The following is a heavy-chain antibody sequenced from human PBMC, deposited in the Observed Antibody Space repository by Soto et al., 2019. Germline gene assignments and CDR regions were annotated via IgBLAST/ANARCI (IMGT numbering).Heavy chain of an antibody. CDR2: IYPGECDN. CDR3: VFGGYGHHRNLFYF. CDR1: GYSFTTFW. D-gene: IGHD3-3*01. J-gene: IGHJ4*01. V-gene: IGHV5-51*01. Sequence: GECMTISYERFGYSFTTFWLGRVRPMPGKDMEWMGVIYPGECDNRYSPSFQRQVTIPADKSISTAYLQAHSLKGSDTGVFYCVFGGYGHHRNLFYFWGQGSMVTGSS.